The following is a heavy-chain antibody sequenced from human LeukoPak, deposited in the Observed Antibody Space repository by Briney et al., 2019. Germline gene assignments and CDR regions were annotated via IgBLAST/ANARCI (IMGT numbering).Heavy chain of an antibody. CDR2: INPSGGST. J-gene: IGHJ4*02. Sequence: GASVKVSCKASGYTFTGYYMHWVRQAPGQGLEWMGIINPSGGSTSYAQKFQGRVTMTRDTSTSTVYMELSSLRSEDTAVYYCARYSGSYYIDYWGQGTLVTVSS. CDR1: GYTFTGYY. CDR3: ARYSGSYYIDY. V-gene: IGHV1-46*01. D-gene: IGHD1-26*01.